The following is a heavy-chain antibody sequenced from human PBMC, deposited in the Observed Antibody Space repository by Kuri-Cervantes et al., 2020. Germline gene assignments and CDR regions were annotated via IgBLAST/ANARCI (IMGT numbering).Heavy chain of an antibody. CDR1: GGSFSGYY. CDR3: TRDQEWLWSYYHYMDV. D-gene: IGHD6-19*01. Sequence: LSLTCAVYGGSFSGYYWSWVRQAPGKGLEWVGFIRSKAYGGTTEYAASVKGRFTISRDDSKSIAYLQMNSLKTEDTAVYYCTRDQEWLWSYYHYMDVWGKGTTVTVSS. CDR2: IRSKAYGGTT. J-gene: IGHJ6*03. V-gene: IGHV3-49*04.